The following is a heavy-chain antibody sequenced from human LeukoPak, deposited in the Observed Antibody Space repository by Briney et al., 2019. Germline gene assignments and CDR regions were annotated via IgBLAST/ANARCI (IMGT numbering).Heavy chain of an antibody. D-gene: IGHD1-14*01. Sequence: SETLSLTCTVSGDSISNYYWSWVRQPPGKGLEWIGYIYYSGNTDYNPSLKSRVTISVDTSKNQFSLRLNSVTAADTAVYYCARYRNEALFAFDIWGQGTMVTVSS. CDR2: IYYSGNT. J-gene: IGHJ3*02. CDR1: GDSISNYY. CDR3: ARYRNEALFAFDI. V-gene: IGHV4-59*01.